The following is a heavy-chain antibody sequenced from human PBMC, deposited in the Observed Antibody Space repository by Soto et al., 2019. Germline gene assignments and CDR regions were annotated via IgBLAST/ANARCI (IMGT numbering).Heavy chain of an antibody. V-gene: IGHV5-51*01. CDR2: IYPGESDT. Sequence: GESLKISCKGSGYTFTNYWIGWVRQMPGKGLEWMGIIYPGESDTKYNPSFQGQVTISADKSITTTYLQWSSLKASDTAIYYCAASIFYYCMDVCGQGTTVPVSS. J-gene: IGHJ6*02. CDR1: GYTFTNYW. CDR3: AASIFYYCMDV.